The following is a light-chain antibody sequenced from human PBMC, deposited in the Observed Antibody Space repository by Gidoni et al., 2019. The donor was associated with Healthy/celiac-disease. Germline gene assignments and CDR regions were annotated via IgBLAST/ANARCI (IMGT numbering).Light chain of an antibody. J-gene: IGLJ2*01. Sequence: QSALTQPASVSGSPGQSITISCPGTSSDVGSYNLVSWYQQHPGKAPKIMIYEVSQRPSGVSNRFSGSKSGNTASLTISGLQAEDEADYYCCSYAGSSTPVVFGGGTKLTVL. CDR1: SSDVGSYNL. CDR2: EVS. V-gene: IGLV2-23*02. CDR3: CSYAGSSTPVV.